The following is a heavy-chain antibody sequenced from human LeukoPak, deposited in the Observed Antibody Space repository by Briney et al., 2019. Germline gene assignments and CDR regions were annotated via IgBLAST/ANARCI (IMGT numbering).Heavy chain of an antibody. Sequence: SETLSLTCTVSGGSTSSSSYYWGWIRQPPGKGLEWIGEINHSGSTNYNPSLKSRVTISVDTSKNQFSLKLSSVTAADTAVYYCARRSGYSYGRALDYWGQGTLVTVSS. CDR2: INHSGST. CDR3: ARRSGYSYGRALDY. J-gene: IGHJ4*02. CDR1: GGSTSSSSYY. D-gene: IGHD5-18*01. V-gene: IGHV4-39*07.